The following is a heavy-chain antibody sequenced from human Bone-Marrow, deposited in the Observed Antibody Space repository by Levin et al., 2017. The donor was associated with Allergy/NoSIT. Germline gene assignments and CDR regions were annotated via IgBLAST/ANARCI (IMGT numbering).Heavy chain of an antibody. Sequence: GGSLRLSCAASGFTFSSYSMNWVRQAPGKGLEWVSSISSSSSYIYYADSVKGRFTISRDNAKNSLYLQMNSLRAEDTAVYYCARDMGSAGFWSGYYEYYYYYGMDVWGQGTTVTVSS. CDR2: ISSSSSYI. D-gene: IGHD3-3*01. V-gene: IGHV3-21*01. CDR3: ARDMGSAGFWSGYYEYYYYYGMDV. CDR1: GFTFSSYS. J-gene: IGHJ6*02.